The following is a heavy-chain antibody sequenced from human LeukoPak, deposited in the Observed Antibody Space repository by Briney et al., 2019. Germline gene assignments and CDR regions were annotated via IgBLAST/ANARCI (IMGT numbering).Heavy chain of an antibody. CDR3: TTVRYGDYPYYYGMDV. D-gene: IGHD4-17*01. J-gene: IGHJ6*02. CDR1: GFTFSNAW. CDR2: IKSKTDGGTT. V-gene: IGHV3-15*01. Sequence: GGSLRLSCAASGFTFSNAWISWVRQAPGKGLEWVGRIKSKTDGGTTDYAAPVKGRFTISRDDSENTLYLQMNSLKTEDTAVYYRTTVRYGDYPYYYGMDVWGQGTTVTVSS.